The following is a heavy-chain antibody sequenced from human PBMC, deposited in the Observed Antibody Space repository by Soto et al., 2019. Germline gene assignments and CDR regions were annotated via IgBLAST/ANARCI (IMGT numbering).Heavy chain of an antibody. D-gene: IGHD6-13*01. J-gene: IGHJ4*02. CDR1: RGSISSINW. CDR2: IYHSGST. Sequence: PSETLSLTCAVSRGSISSINWWSWVRQTPGKGLEWIGEIYHSGSTNYNPSLKSRVTMSVDKSKNQFSLKLRSVTAADTAVYYCARDRGAAAGHVAKNFDYWGQGTLVTVS. CDR3: ARDRGAAAGHVAKNFDY. V-gene: IGHV4-4*02.